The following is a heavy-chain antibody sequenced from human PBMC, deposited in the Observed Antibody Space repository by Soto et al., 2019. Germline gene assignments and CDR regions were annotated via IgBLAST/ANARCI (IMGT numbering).Heavy chain of an antibody. CDR3: TILTYYDILTGFDY. D-gene: IGHD3-9*01. J-gene: IGHJ4*02. V-gene: IGHV3-15*01. CDR1: GFTFSNAW. CDR2: MKSKTDGGTT. Sequence: GGSLRLSCAASGFTFSNAWMSWVRQAPGKGLEWVGRMKSKTDGGTTDYAAPVKGRFTISRDDSKNTLYLQMNSLKTEDTAVYYCTILTYYDILTGFDYWGQGTLVTVSS.